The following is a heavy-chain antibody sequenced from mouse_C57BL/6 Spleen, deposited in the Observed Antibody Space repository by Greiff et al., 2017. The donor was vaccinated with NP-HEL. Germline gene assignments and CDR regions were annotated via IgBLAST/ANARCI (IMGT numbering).Heavy chain of an antibody. V-gene: IGHV1-18*01. Sequence: EVQLQQSGPELVKPGASVKIPCKASGYTFTDYNMDWVKQSHGKSLEWIGDINPNNGGTIYNQKFKGKATLTVDKSSSTAYMELRSLTSEDTAVYYCARGLRRGAWFVYWGQGTLVTVSA. CDR2: INPNNGGT. D-gene: IGHD2-4*01. CDR3: ARGLRRGAWFVY. J-gene: IGHJ3*01. CDR1: GYTFTDYN.